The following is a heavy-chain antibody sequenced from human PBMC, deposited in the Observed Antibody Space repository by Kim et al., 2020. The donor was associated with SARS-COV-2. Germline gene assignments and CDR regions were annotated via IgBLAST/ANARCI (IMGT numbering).Heavy chain of an antibody. V-gene: IGHV7-4-1*02. J-gene: IGHJ6*03. CDR1: GYTFTSYA. D-gene: IGHD3-3*01. Sequence: ASVKVSCKASGYTFTSYAMNWVRQAPGQGLEWMGWINTNTGNPTYAQGFTGRFVFSLDTSVSTAYLQISSLKAEDTAVYYCARDNSDDFTLYYMDVWGKGTTATVSS. CDR3: ARDNSDDFTLYYMDV. CDR2: INTNTGNP.